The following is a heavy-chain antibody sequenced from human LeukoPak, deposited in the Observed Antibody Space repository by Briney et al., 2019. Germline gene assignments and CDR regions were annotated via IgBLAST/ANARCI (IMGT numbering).Heavy chain of an antibody. Sequence: SGPTLVKPTQTLTLTCTFSGFSLNTTTLGVGWIRQPPGKALEWLALLFWDDDSPLSPSLESRLTITKDTSKNQVVLTMTDMDPVDTATYYCAHATNSHFDYWGQGTLVTVSS. J-gene: IGHJ4*02. CDR1: GFSLNTTTLG. CDR2: LFWDDDS. V-gene: IGHV2-5*02. D-gene: IGHD4-23*01. CDR3: AHATNSHFDY.